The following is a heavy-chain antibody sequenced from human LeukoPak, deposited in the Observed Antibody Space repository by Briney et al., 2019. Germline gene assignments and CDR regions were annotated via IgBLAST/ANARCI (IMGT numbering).Heavy chain of an antibody. Sequence: SETLSLTCTVSGGSISSGGYYWSWIRQHPGKGLEWIGYIYYSGSTYYNPSLKSRVTISVDTSKNQFSLKLSSVTAADTAVYYCARVLQWLVPHFDYWGQGTLVTVSS. CDR1: GGSISSGGYY. D-gene: IGHD6-19*01. CDR2: IYYSGST. CDR3: ARVLQWLVPHFDY. J-gene: IGHJ4*02. V-gene: IGHV4-31*03.